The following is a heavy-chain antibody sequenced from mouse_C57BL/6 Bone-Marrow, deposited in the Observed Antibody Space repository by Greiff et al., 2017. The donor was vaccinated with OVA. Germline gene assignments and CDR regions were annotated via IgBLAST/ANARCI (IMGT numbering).Heavy chain of an antibody. J-gene: IGHJ3*01. D-gene: IGHD2-5*01. CDR2: IYPGSGNT. CDR1: GYTFTDYY. CDR3: AKASYYSNWAWFAY. V-gene: IGHV1-76*01. Sequence: VKLMESGAELVRPGASVKLSCKASGYTFTDYYINWVKQRPGQGLEWIARIYPGSGNTYYNEKFKGKATLTAEKSSSTAYMQLSSLTSEDSAVYFCAKASYYSNWAWFAYWGQGTLVTVSA.